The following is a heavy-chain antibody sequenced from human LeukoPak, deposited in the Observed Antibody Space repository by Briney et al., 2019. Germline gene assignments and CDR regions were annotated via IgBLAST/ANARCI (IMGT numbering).Heavy chain of an antibody. Sequence: SETLSLTCAVSGGSISSGGYSWSWIRQPPGKGLEWIGEINHSGSTNYNPSLKSRVTISVDTSKNQFSLKLSSVTAADTAVYYCAGLEQRGYYYYYGMDVWGQGTTVTVSS. J-gene: IGHJ6*02. D-gene: IGHD1/OR15-1a*01. CDR3: AGLEQRGYYYYYGMDV. CDR2: INHSGST. V-gene: IGHV4-34*01. CDR1: GGSISSGGYS.